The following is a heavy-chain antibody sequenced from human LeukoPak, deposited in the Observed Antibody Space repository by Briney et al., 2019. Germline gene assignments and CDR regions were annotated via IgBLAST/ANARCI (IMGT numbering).Heavy chain of an antibody. V-gene: IGHV3-23*01. CDR2: ISGSGGST. D-gene: IGHD1-26*01. CDR3: ARDGVGVWEDGGFDY. J-gene: IGHJ4*02. CDR1: GFAFSSYA. Sequence: PGGSLRLSCAASGFAFSSYAMSWVRQAPGKGLEWVSAISGSGGSTYYADSVKGRFTISRDNSKNTLYLQMNSLRAEDTAVYYCARDGVGVWEDGGFDYWGQGTLVTVSS.